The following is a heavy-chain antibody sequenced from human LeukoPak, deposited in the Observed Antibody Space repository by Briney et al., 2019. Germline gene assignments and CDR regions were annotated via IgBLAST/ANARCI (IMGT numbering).Heavy chain of an antibody. D-gene: IGHD3-3*01. CDR2: IYTSGST. V-gene: IGHV4-61*02. CDR1: GGSISSGSYY. Sequence: SQTLSLTCAVSGGSISSGSYYWSCIRQPAGKGLDWIGRIYTSGSTNYNPSLKSRVTISVDTTKNQFSLKLSSVTAADTAVYYCARAGYYDFWSGYYTDAGNYYYMDVWGKGTTVTVSS. CDR3: ARAGYYDFWSGYYTDAGNYYYMDV. J-gene: IGHJ6*03.